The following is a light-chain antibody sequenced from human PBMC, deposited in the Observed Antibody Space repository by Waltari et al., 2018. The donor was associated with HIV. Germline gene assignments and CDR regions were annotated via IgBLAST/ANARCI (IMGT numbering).Light chain of an antibody. V-gene: IGKV3-20*01. CDR2: GAS. Sequence: EIVLMQSPGTLSLSPGERATLSCRASQSLSSSYLAWYQQKPGQAPRLLIYGASRRATGIPGRFSGSGSGTDFTLTISRLEPEDSAVYFCHQYGGSPRTFGQGTKLEI. CDR1: QSLSSSY. CDR3: HQYGGSPRT. J-gene: IGKJ2*01.